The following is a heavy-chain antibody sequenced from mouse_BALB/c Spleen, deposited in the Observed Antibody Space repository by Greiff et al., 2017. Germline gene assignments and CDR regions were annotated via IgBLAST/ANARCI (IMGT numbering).Heavy chain of an antibody. CDR1: GYTFTSYW. D-gene: IGHD2-4*01. Sequence: QVHVKQSGAELAKPGASVKMSCKASGYTFTSYWMHWVKQRPGQGLEWIGYINPSTGYTEYNQKFKDKATLTADKSSSTAYMQLSSLTSEDSAVYYCARSAMITAWFAYWGQGTLVTVSA. V-gene: IGHV1-7*01. CDR2: INPSTGYT. CDR3: ARSAMITAWFAY. J-gene: IGHJ3*01.